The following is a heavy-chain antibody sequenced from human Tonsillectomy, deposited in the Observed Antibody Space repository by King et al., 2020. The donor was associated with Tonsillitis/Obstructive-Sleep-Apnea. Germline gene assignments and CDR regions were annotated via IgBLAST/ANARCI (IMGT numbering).Heavy chain of an antibody. Sequence: MQLVQSGGGLVNPGRSLRLSCTASGFTFGDFVMSWFRQAPGKGLEWVAFIRSKAYGGTTEYAASVKGRFTISRDYSKRIAYLQMNSLKTEDTAVYYCSRDLAELEPSFGYWGQGTLVTVSS. V-gene: IGHV3-49*05. CDR1: GFTFGDFV. D-gene: IGHD1-7*01. CDR2: IRSKAYGGTT. CDR3: SRDLAELEPSFGY. J-gene: IGHJ4*02.